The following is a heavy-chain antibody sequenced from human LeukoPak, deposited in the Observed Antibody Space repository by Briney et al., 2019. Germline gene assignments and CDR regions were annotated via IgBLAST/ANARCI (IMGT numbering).Heavy chain of an antibody. D-gene: IGHD7-27*01. CDR1: GFPFSSYW. Sequence: PGGSLRLSCVASGFPFSSYWMTWVRQAPGKGLEWVAHIKQDGSEKNYVDSVKGRFTISRDNAKNSLLLQMDGLRVEDTAVYYCARDKMTGDSHFDYWGQGTLVTVSS. CDR2: IKQDGSEK. V-gene: IGHV3-7*01. CDR3: ARDKMTGDSHFDY. J-gene: IGHJ4*02.